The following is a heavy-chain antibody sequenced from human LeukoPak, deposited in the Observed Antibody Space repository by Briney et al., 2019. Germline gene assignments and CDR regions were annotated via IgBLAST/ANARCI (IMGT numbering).Heavy chain of an antibody. V-gene: IGHV3-23*01. Sequence: GGSLRLSSAASGFTLSNYAIDCVRQAPGNGLEWVSTINDSGGSTYYADSVKGRFTISRDNSKNTLYLQMNSLRAEDTAVYYCAKGPTRNYCGSGGQFDYWGQGTLVTVSS. J-gene: IGHJ4*02. CDR1: GFTLSNYA. D-gene: IGHD3-10*01. CDR2: INDSGGST. CDR3: AKGPTRNYCGSGGQFDY.